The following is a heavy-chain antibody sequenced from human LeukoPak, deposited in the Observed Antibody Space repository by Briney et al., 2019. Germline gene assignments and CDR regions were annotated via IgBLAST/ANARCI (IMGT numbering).Heavy chain of an antibody. CDR1: GFTFSSYA. CDR2: ISGSGGST. Sequence: GGSLRLSCAASGFTFSSYAMSWVRQAPGKGLEWVSAISGSGGSTYYADSVKGRFTISRDNSKNTLYLQMNSLRAEDTAVYYCAKAFLIVVVPAAHPDYWGQGTLVTVS. D-gene: IGHD2-2*01. J-gene: IGHJ4*02. V-gene: IGHV3-23*01. CDR3: AKAFLIVVVPAAHPDY.